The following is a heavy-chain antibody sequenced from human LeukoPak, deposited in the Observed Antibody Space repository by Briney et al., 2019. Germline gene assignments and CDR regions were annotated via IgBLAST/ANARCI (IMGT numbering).Heavy chain of an antibody. V-gene: IGHV4-4*07. D-gene: IGHD2-2*01. CDR3: ARAVSFCSSTSCYRGVFDY. Sequence: SETLSLTCTVSGGSISSYYWSWIRQPAGKGLEWIGRIYTSGSTNYNPSLKSRVTMSVDTSKNQFSLKLSSVTAADTAVYYCARAVSFCSSTSCYRGVFDYWGQGTLVTVSS. J-gene: IGHJ4*02. CDR1: GGSISSYY. CDR2: IYTSGST.